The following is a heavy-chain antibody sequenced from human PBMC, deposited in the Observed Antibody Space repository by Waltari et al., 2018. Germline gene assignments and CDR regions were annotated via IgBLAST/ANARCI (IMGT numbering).Heavy chain of an antibody. Sequence: DVQLVESGGNLVQPGGSLRLSCAASGFTFSGYWMTWVRQAPGKGVDCVPNINEDVSFAYYLDSVSGRFTISRDNAKYSLYLQMNSLTAEDTALYFCARDAVGLSGYAWFDYWGQGTLVTVSS. CDR1: GFTFSGYW. CDR3: ARDAVGLSGYAWFDY. J-gene: IGHJ4*02. D-gene: IGHD5-12*01. CDR2: INEDVSFA. V-gene: IGHV3-7*01.